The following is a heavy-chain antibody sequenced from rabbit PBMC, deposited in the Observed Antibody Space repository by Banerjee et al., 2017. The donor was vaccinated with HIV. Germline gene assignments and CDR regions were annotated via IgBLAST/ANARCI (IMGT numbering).Heavy chain of an antibody. V-gene: IGHV1S45*01. CDR2: INTSTGNT. Sequence: QEQLEESGGDLVKPEGSLTLTCTASGFTLSSYWMCWVRQAPGKGLEWIACINTSTGNTVYASWAKGRFTISKTSSTTVTLQMTSLTAADTATYFCARDLAGVIGWNFGLWGQGTLVTVS. D-gene: IGHD4-1*01. CDR3: ARDLAGVIGWNFGL. J-gene: IGHJ4*01. CDR1: GFTLSSYW.